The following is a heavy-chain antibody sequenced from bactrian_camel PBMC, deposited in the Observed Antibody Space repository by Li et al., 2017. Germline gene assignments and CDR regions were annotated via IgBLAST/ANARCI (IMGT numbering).Heavy chain of an antibody. V-gene: IGHV3-2*01. D-gene: IGHD5*01. CDR1: GFTFSSYY. Sequence: VQLVESGGSLVQPGGSLRLSCAASGFTFSSYYMSWIRQGPGKGLEWVSSIYSDGSNTYYADSVKGRFTISQDNAKNTVYLQMNSLKPEDTAMYYCAADRRPGYRCGLGTSTGFAYWGQGTQVTVS. J-gene: IGHJ6*01. CDR3: AADRRPGYRCGLGTSTGFAY. CDR2: IYSDGSNT.